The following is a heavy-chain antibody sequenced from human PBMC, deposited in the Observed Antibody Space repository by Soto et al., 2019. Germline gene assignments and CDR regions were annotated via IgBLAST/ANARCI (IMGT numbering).Heavy chain of an antibody. CDR1: GFTFSSYS. CDR3: ARAGDYYDSSGYHASPDY. D-gene: IGHD3-22*01. V-gene: IGHV3-48*02. CDR2: ISSSSTI. Sequence: GGSLRLSCAASGFTFSSYSMNWVRQAPGKGLEWVSYISSSSTIYYADSVKGRFTISRDNAKNSLYLQMNSLRDEDTAVYYCARAGDYYDSSGYHASPDYWGQGTLVTVSS. J-gene: IGHJ4*02.